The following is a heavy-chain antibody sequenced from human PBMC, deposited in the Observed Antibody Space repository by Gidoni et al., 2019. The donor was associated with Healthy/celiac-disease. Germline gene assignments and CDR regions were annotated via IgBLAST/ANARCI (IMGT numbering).Heavy chain of an antibody. CDR1: GYTFTSYG. Sequence: QVQLVQSGAEVKKIGASVKVACKASGYTFTSYGISWVRQAPGQGQEWMGWISAYHGTTNYAQKLQGRVTMTTDTSTSTAYMELRSLRSDDTAVYYCARGTGRDYYDSSGYFSAFDIWGQGTMVTVSS. V-gene: IGHV1-18*01. J-gene: IGHJ3*02. CDR3: ARGTGRDYYDSSGYFSAFDI. D-gene: IGHD3-22*01. CDR2: ISAYHGTT.